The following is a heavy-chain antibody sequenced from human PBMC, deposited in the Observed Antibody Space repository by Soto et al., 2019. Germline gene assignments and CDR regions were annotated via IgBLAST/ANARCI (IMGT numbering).Heavy chain of an antibody. D-gene: IGHD3-16*01. CDR2: ISYDGSNK. CDR3: AKGGARYYYYGMDV. Sequence: GGSLRLSCAASGFTFSSYGMHWVRQAPGKGLEWVAVISYDGSNKYYADSVKGRFTISRDNSKNTLYLQMNSLRAEDTAVYYCAKGGARYYYYGMDVWGQGTTVTVSS. J-gene: IGHJ6*02. V-gene: IGHV3-30*18. CDR1: GFTFSSYG.